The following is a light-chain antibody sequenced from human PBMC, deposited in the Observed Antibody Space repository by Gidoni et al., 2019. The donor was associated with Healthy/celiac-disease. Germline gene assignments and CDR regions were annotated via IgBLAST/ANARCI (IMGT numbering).Light chain of an antibody. CDR1: QSISSS. J-gene: IGKJ4*01. V-gene: IGKV3-15*01. CDR2: GAS. CDR3: QQYNNWPPLT. Sequence: EIVMTQSPATLSVSPGERATRSCRASQSISSSLAWYQQKPGQAPRLLIYGASTRATSIPARCSGSGSGTEFTLTISSMQSEDFAVYYCQQYNNWPPLTFGGGTKVEIK.